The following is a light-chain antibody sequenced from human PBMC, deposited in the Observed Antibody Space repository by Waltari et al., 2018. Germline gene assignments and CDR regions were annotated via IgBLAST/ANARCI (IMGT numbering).Light chain of an antibody. J-gene: IGLJ1*01. V-gene: IGLV2-8*01. CDR3: SSYAGSNLGV. CDR1: RSDVGADTH. CDR2: AVS. Sequence: QSALTQPPSACGSPGPSPTTSSTGTRSDVGADTHAPWYQQHPGKAPKLMIYAVSKRPSGVPDRFSGSKSGNTASLTVSGLQAEDEADYYCSSYAGSNLGVFGTGTKVTVL.